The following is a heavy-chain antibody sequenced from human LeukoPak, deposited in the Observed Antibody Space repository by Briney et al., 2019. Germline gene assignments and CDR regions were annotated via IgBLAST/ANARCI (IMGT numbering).Heavy chain of an antibody. D-gene: IGHD6-6*01. CDR3: AKSGTYSSSSGYIDS. V-gene: IGHV3-9*01. CDR1: RFTFDGYA. J-gene: IGHJ4*02. CDR2: ISWNCGNT. Sequence: GGSLRLSCAASRFTFDGYAMHWVRQAPGKGLEWVSSISWNCGNTDYAASVKGRFTISRDNAKKSLHLQMNSLRAEDTALYYCAKSGTYSSSSGYIDSWGQGTLVTVSS.